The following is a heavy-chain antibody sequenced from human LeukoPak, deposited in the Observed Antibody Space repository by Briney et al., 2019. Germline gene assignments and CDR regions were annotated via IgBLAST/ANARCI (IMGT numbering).Heavy chain of an antibody. J-gene: IGHJ4*02. Sequence: GGSLRLSCAASGFTFDDYGMSWVRQAPGKGLAWVSGINWNGGSTGYADSVKGRFTISRDNAKNSLYLQMNSLRAEYTALYYCARSRGYSGYEYFDYWGQGTLVTVSS. CDR2: INWNGGST. V-gene: IGHV3-20*04. CDR1: GFTFDDYG. D-gene: IGHD5-12*01. CDR3: ARSRGYSGYEYFDY.